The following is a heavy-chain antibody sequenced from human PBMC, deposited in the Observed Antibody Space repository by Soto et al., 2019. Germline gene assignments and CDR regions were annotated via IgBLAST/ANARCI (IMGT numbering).Heavy chain of an antibody. Sequence: SETLSLTCNVSNGSIDNYYWSWIRQPPGKGLEWIGYMYYSGSTNYNPSLKSRVTMSVDTSKNQFSLKLSSVTAADTAVYYCARGGVGVNWFDPWGQGTLVTVSS. J-gene: IGHJ5*02. CDR2: MYYSGST. D-gene: IGHD1-26*01. CDR1: NGSIDNYY. CDR3: ARGGVGVNWFDP. V-gene: IGHV4-59*01.